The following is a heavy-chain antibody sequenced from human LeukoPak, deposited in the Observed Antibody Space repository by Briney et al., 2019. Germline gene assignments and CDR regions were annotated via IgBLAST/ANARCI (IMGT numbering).Heavy chain of an antibody. D-gene: IGHD2-2*01. Sequence: PSETLSLTCTVSGGSISSYYWSWIRQPPGKGLEWIGYIYYSGSTNYNPSLKSRVTISVDTSKNQFSLKLCSVTAADTAVYYCARQSSTSCYDYWGQGTLVTVSS. CDR1: GGSISSYY. J-gene: IGHJ4*02. CDR3: ARQSSTSCYDY. CDR2: IYYSGST. V-gene: IGHV4-59*08.